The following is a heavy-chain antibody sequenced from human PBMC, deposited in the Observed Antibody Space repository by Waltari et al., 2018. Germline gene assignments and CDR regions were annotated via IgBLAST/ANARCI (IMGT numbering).Heavy chain of an antibody. Sequence: EVQLVESGGGLVKPGGSLRLSCAASGFPFSSYSMHWVRQAPGKGLEWVSSISSSSSYIYYADSVKGRFTISRDNAKNSLYLQMNSLRAEDTAVYYCASWEQPSDYWGQGTLVTVSS. J-gene: IGHJ4*02. D-gene: IGHD1-1*01. CDR1: GFPFSSYS. CDR2: ISSSSSYI. V-gene: IGHV3-21*01. CDR3: ASWEQPSDY.